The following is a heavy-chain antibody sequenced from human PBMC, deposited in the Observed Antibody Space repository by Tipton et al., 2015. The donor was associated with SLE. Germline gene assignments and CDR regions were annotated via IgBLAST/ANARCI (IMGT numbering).Heavy chain of an antibody. CDR3: ARGENWFDP. J-gene: IGHJ5*02. Sequence: QVQLVQSGAEVKKPGASVKVSCKASGYTFTTYDINWVRQATGQGLEWMGWTDPNSGNTGYAQKFQGRVTITSNTSIDTAYLELSSLKSEDTAVYYCARGENWFDPWGQGTLVTVSS. CDR2: TDPNSGNT. CDR1: GYTFTTYD. V-gene: IGHV1-8*03.